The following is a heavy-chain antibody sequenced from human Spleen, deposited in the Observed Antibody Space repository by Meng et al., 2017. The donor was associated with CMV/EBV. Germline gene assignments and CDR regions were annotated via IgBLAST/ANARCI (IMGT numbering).Heavy chain of an antibody. CDR2: INPSGGST. Sequence: ASVKVSCKASGYTFTSYYMHWVRQAPGQGLEWMGIINPSGGSTSYAQKFQGRVTMTRDTSTTTVYMELSSLRSEDTAVYYCAREDKTPHPRTSRGFDYWGQGTLVTVS. J-gene: IGHJ4*02. CDR1: GYTFTSYY. V-gene: IGHV1-46*01. CDR3: AREDKTPHPRTSRGFDY.